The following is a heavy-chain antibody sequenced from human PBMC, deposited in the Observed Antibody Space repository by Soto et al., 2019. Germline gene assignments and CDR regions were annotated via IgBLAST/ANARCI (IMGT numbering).Heavy chain of an antibody. CDR2: IRNSSSYI. CDR3: APTRRGPSGFDP. V-gene: IGHV3-21*01. Sequence: EVQLVESGGGLVQPGGSLRLSCAASGFTFSSYSMNWVRQAPGKGLEWVSSIRNSSSYIYYADSGKGRFTISRDNAKNSLYMQMNSMRAEDPAVYYSAPTRRGPSGFDPWGRGTLVTVSS. J-gene: IGHJ5*02. CDR1: GFTFSSYS. D-gene: IGHD3-10*01.